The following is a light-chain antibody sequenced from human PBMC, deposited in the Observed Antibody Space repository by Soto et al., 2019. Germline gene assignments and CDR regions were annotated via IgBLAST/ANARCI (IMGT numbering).Light chain of an antibody. J-gene: IGKJ1*01. V-gene: IGKV3-20*01. Sequence: VSTQSPGILSLSPGERASRSSRASQSVPRSYLAWYQQKPGQAPRLLIYGASSRATGIPDRFSGSGSGTDFTLTISRLEPEDFAVYYCHQYGSSPRTFGQGTKVDIK. CDR1: QSVPRSY. CDR2: GAS. CDR3: HQYGSSPRT.